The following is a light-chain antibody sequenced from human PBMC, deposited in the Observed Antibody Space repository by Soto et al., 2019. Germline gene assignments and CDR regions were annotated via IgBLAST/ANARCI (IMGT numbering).Light chain of an antibody. CDR3: SSYTSSSTRV. V-gene: IGLV2-14*01. J-gene: IGLJ3*02. CDR2: EV. CDR1: SSDVGGYNY. Sequence: QSALTQPASVSGSPGQSITISCTGTSSDVGGYNYVSWYQQHPGKAPKLMIYEVSNRFSGSKSGNTASLTISGLQAEDEAAYYCSSYTSSSTRVFGGGTKLTVL.